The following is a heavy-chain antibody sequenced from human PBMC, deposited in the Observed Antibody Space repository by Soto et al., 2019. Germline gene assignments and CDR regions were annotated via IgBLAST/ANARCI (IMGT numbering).Heavy chain of an antibody. CDR3: ARVRVAGPANYYYYYGMDV. CDR1: GGTFSSYT. V-gene: IGHV1-69*02. Sequence: GASVKVSCKASGGTFSSYTISWVRQAPGQGLEWMGRIIPILGIANYAQKFQGRVTITADKSTSTAYVELSSLRSEDTAVYYCARVRVAGPANYYYYYGMDVWGQGTTVTVSS. J-gene: IGHJ6*02. D-gene: IGHD6-19*01. CDR2: IIPILGIA.